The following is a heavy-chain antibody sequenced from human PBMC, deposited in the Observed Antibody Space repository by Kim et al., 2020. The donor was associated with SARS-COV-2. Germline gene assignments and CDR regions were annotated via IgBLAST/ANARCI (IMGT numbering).Heavy chain of an antibody. CDR2: IYYSGST. J-gene: IGHJ6*02. CDR3: ARDRNNKGLRYHYGMDV. V-gene: IGHV4-59*01. CDR1: GGSISSYY. D-gene: IGHD4-17*01. Sequence: SETLSLTCTVSGGSISSYYWSWIRQPPGKGLEWIGYIYYSGSTNYNPSLKSRVTISVDTSKNQFSLKLSSVTAADTAVYYCARDRNNKGLRYHYGMDVWGQGTTVTVSS.